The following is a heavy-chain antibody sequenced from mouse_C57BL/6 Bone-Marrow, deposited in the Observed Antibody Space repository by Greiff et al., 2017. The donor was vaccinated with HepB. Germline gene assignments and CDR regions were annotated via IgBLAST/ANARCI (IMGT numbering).Heavy chain of an antibody. V-gene: IGHV5-17*01. Sequence: EVKLMDSGGGLVKPGGSLKLSCAASGFTFSDYGMHWVRQAPEKGLEWVAYISSGSSTIYYADTVKGRFTISRDNAKNTLFLQMTSLRSEDTAMYYCARTYYYGSSSYWYFDVWGTGTTVTVSS. CDR2: ISSGSSTI. CDR3: ARTYYYGSSSYWYFDV. J-gene: IGHJ1*03. CDR1: GFTFSDYG. D-gene: IGHD1-1*01.